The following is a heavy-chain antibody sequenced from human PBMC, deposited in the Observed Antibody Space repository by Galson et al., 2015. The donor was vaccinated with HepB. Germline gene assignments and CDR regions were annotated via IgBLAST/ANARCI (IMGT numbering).Heavy chain of an antibody. CDR1: GGSISSGGYY. D-gene: IGHD3-22*01. CDR3: ARTMTTEAFDI. Sequence: VSGGSISSGGYYWSWIRQHPGKGLEWIGYIYYSGSTYYNPSLKSRVTISVDTSKNQFSLKLSSVTAADTAVYYCARTMTTEAFDIWGQGTMVTVSS. CDR2: IYYSGST. V-gene: IGHV4-31*02. J-gene: IGHJ3*02.